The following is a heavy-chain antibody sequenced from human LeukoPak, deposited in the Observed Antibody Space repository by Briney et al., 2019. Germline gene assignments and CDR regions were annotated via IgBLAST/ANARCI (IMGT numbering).Heavy chain of an antibody. CDR2: INHSGST. Sequence: SETLSLTCAVYGGSFSGYYWSWIRQPPGKGLEWIGEINHSGSTNYNPSLKSRVTISVDTSKNQFSLKLSSVTAADTAVYYCARGYSSGWYRGNWFDPWRQGTLVTVSS. V-gene: IGHV4-34*01. D-gene: IGHD6-19*01. CDR1: GGSFSGYY. J-gene: IGHJ5*02. CDR3: ARGYSSGWYRGNWFDP.